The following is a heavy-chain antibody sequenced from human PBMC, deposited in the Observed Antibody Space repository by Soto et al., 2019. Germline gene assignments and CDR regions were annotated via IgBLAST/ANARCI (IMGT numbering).Heavy chain of an antibody. V-gene: IGHV4-38-2*01. D-gene: IGHD2-2*02. J-gene: IGHJ5*02. CDR1: GSSVSSGFY. Sequence: SSETLSLTCGVSGSSVSSGFYWAWIRQSPGAGLEWLGSIYPSGNTYYNPSLRGRITISVDTSKNHFSLTLTSVTAADTARYYCGAYTAAHNLFDPWGQVTLVTFSS. CDR3: GAYTAAHNLFDP. CDR2: IYPSGNT.